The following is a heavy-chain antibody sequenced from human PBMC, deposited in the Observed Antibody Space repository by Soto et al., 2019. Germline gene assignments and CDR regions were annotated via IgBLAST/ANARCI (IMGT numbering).Heavy chain of an antibody. D-gene: IGHD3-9*01. CDR3: ARGSKYYDILTGYYGMDV. CDR1: GYTFTGYY. V-gene: IGHV1-2*02. Sequence: ASVKVSCKASGYTFTGYYMHWVRQAPGQGLEWMGWINPNSGGTNYAQKFQGRVTMTRDTSIGTAYMELSRLRSDDTAVYYCARGSKYYDILTGYYGMDVWGQGTTVTVSS. J-gene: IGHJ6*02. CDR2: INPNSGGT.